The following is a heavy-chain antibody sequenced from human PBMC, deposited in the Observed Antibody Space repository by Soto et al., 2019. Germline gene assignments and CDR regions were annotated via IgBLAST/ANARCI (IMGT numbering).Heavy chain of an antibody. D-gene: IGHD6-6*01. CDR1: GGTFSSYA. Sequence: ASVKVSCKASGGTFSSYAISWVRQAPGQGLEWMGGIIPIFGTANYAQKFQGRVTITADESTNTAYMELSSLRSEDTAVYYCAREGSSSLSFDYWGQGTLVTVSS. J-gene: IGHJ4*02. CDR3: AREGSSSLSFDY. V-gene: IGHV1-69*13. CDR2: IIPIFGTA.